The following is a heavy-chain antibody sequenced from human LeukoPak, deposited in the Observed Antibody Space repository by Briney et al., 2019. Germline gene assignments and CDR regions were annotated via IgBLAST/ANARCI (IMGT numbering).Heavy chain of an antibody. D-gene: IGHD3-10*01. V-gene: IGHV3-74*01. CDR2: ISGDGSGT. CDR3: ASLLTPYHGSGGGGMGV. CDR1: GFTFSTHW. Sequence: GGSLRLSCAASGFTFSTHWMYWVRQAPGKELVWVSRISGDGSGTSYADSVKGRFTISRDNAKDTLYLQMTSLRVEDTAVYSCASLLTPYHGSGGGGMGVWGQGTTVTVSS. J-gene: IGHJ6*02.